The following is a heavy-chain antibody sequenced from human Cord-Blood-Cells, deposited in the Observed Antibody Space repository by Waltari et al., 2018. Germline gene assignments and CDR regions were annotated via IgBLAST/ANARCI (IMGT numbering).Heavy chain of an antibody. V-gene: IGHV1-24*01. CDR1: GSTPTELS. D-gene: IGHD3-10*01. Sequence: QVQLVQSGAEVKKPGASVKVSCKVSGSTPTELSMPWVRQAPGKGLEWMGGFDPEDGETIYAQKFQGRVTMTEDTSTDTAYMELSSLRSEDTAVYYCATGAVRWRWFDPWGQGTLVTVSS. J-gene: IGHJ5*02. CDR3: ATGAVRWRWFDP. CDR2: FDPEDGET.